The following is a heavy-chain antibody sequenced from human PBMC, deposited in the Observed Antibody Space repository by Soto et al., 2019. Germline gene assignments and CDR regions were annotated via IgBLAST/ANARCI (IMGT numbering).Heavy chain of an antibody. V-gene: IGHV5-51*01. D-gene: IGHD6-19*01. CDR1: GYSFTSYW. CDR2: IYPGDSDT. Sequence: GESLKISCKGSGYSFTSYWIGWVRQMPGKGLEWMGIIYPGDSDTRYSPSFQGQVTISADKSISTAYLQWSSLKASDTAMSYCASIAVANTKGYYYYGMDVWGQGTTVTVSS. J-gene: IGHJ6*02. CDR3: ASIAVANTKGYYYYGMDV.